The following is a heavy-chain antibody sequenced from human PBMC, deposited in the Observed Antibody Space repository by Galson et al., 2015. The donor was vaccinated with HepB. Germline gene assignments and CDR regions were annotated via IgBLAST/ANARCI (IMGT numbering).Heavy chain of an antibody. CDR2: IFYSGST. J-gene: IGHJ5*02. Sequence: TLSLTCTVSGGSISSGNYYWSWIRQHPGKGLEWIGYIFYSGSTYYNPSLKSRVTISVDTSKNQFSLKLSSVTAANTAVYYCARITIMTVVINPWGQGTLVTVSS. D-gene: IGHD3-22*01. V-gene: IGHV4-31*03. CDR3: ARITIMTVVINP. CDR1: GGSISSGNYY.